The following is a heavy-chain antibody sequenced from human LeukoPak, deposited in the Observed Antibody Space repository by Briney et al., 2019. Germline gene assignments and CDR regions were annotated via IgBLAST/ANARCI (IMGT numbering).Heavy chain of an antibody. J-gene: IGHJ6*02. CDR3: ATAPILRGEGGEHYKYGMDV. CDR1: GFTFSTYSM. Sequence: PGGSLRLSCAVSGFTFSTYSMNWVRQAPGKGLEWIGEIYHNGTPNYNPSLKSRVTISADTFKNHFSLKMTSVTAADTAVYYCATAPILRGEGGEHYKYGMDVWGQGTTVIVSS. CDR2: IYHNGTP. V-gene: IGHV4-4*02. D-gene: IGHD2-2*02.